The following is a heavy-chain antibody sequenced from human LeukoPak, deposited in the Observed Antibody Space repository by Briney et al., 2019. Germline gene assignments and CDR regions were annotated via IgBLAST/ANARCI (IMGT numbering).Heavy chain of an antibody. CDR2: ISSSSSTI. Sequence: PGGSLRLSCAASGFTFSSYGMHWVRQAPGKGLEWVSYISSSSSTIYYADSVKGRFTISRDNAKNSLYLQMNSLRAEDTAVYYCARDRRRQYQLLYAFDIWGQGTMVTVSS. J-gene: IGHJ3*02. CDR3: ARDRRRQYQLLYAFDI. D-gene: IGHD2-2*01. V-gene: IGHV3-48*01. CDR1: GFTFSSYG.